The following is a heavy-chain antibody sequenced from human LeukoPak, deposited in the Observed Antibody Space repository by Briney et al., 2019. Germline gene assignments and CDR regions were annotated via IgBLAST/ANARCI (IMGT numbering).Heavy chain of an antibody. D-gene: IGHD3-3*01. V-gene: IGHV4-31*01. CDR3: ARALYCRSGYFFFDY. CDR1: GGSISSRDHY. J-gene: IGHJ4*02. CDR2: IFYSGCT. Sequence: SETLSLTCIVSGGSISSRDHYWSWIRQHPGKGLVWIGYIFYSGCTQHTPYRKGPVTIAVDPSKHHFHMNQRPAAAAATAGYYCARALYCRSGYFFFDYWGQGSLVTVCS.